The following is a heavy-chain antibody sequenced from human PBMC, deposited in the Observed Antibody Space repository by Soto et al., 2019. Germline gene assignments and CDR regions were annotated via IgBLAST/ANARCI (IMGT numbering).Heavy chain of an antibody. CDR3: ARSGLLEWSPYYGMDV. D-gene: IGHD3-3*01. Sequence: PGGSLRLSCAASGFTFSSYAMSWVRQAPGKGLEWVSAISGSSSYIYYADSVKGRFTISRDNAKNSLYLQMNSLRAEDTAVYYCARSGLLEWSPYYGMDVWGQGTTVTVSS. CDR1: GFTFSSYA. V-gene: IGHV3-21*01. CDR2: ISGSSSYI. J-gene: IGHJ6*02.